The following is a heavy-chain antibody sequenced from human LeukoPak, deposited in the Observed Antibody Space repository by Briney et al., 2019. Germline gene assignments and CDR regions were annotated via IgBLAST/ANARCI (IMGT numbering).Heavy chain of an antibody. Sequence: ASVKVSCKASGYTFSDYYLHWLRQAPGQGLEWMGWINPYSGGTNYAQKFQGRVTMTRDTSISTAYMELSRLRSDDTAVYYCARARPYGDYAKGWFDPWGQGTLVTVSS. CDR2: INPYSGGT. CDR3: ARARPYGDYAKGWFDP. D-gene: IGHD4-17*01. V-gene: IGHV1-2*02. J-gene: IGHJ5*02. CDR1: GYTFSDYY.